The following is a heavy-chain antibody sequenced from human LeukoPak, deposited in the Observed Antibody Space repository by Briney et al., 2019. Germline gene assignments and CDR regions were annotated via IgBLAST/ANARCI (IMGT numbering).Heavy chain of an antibody. V-gene: IGHV3-23*01. J-gene: IGHJ4*02. Sequence: GGSLRLSCAASGFTFSTYAMSWVRQAPGKGLEWVSAINDSGGGTYYADSVEGRFTISRDNSKDTLYLQMNSLRAEDTAVYCCAKPAVFGRGSYYCYWGQGTLVTVSS. CDR1: GFTFSTYA. CDR2: INDSGGGT. D-gene: IGHD6-19*01. CDR3: AKPAVFGRGSYYCY.